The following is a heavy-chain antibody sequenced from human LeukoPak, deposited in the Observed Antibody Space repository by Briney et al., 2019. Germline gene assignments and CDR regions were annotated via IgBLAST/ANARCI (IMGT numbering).Heavy chain of an antibody. CDR3: AKAHYQAGLMAIDY. CDR1: GFIFGRYA. CDR2: ISYDGKNQ. V-gene: IGHV3-30*18. Sequence: GGSLRLSCAASGFIFGRYAMHWVRQAPGEGLEWVAAISYDGKNQYYGNSVKDRFIITRDDSKQTLDLQMNSLRPDDTALYYCAKAHYQAGLMAIDYWGQGTLVTVSS. D-gene: IGHD2-2*01. J-gene: IGHJ4*02.